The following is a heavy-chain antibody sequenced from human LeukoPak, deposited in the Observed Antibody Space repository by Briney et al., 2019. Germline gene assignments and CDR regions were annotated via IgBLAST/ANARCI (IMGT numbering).Heavy chain of an antibody. CDR2: IWYDGSNK. V-gene: IGHV3-33*08. CDR3: ARDGDTAIRGVNFDS. Sequence: GGSLRLSCAASGFTFSSYSMNWVRQAPGKGLEWVAVIWYDGSNKYYADSVKGRFTISRDNSKNTLYLLMNSLIIEDTAVYYCARDGDTAIRGVNFDSWGQGTLVTVSS. J-gene: IGHJ4*02. CDR1: GFTFSSYS. D-gene: IGHD3-10*01.